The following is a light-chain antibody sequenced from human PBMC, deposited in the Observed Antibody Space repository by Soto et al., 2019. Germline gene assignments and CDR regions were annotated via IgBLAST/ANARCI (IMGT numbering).Light chain of an antibody. CDR3: NSYRTVSTYV. V-gene: IGLV2-14*01. Sequence: QSALTQPASVSGSPGQSITIACTGTSSDIGGYNFVSWYQQHPGKAPKLLIYDVGNRPLGVSNRFSGSKAGNPALLTISGLQAEDEAHYYCNSYRTVSTYVFGTGTKLTVL. CDR2: DVG. CDR1: SSDIGGYNF. J-gene: IGLJ1*01.